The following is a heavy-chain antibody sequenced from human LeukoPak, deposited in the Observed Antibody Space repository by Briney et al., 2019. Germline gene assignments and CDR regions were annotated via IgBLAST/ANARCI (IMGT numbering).Heavy chain of an antibody. CDR3: ARTTVTTESGFGY. Sequence: ASVKVSCKASGGTFSSYAISWVRQAPGQGLEWMGGIIPIFGTANYAQKFQGRVTITADESTSTAYMELSSLRSEDTDVYYCARTTVTTESGFGYWGQGTLVTVSS. J-gene: IGHJ4*02. V-gene: IGHV1-69*01. D-gene: IGHD4-17*01. CDR1: GGTFSSYA. CDR2: IIPIFGTA.